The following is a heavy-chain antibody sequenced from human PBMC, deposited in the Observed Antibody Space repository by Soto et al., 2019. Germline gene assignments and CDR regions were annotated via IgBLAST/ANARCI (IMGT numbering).Heavy chain of an antibody. D-gene: IGHD1-1*01. J-gene: IGHJ4*02. CDR2: ISGSGGGT. Sequence: GSLRLSCAASGFTFSSYAMSWVRQAPGKGLEWVSSISGSGGGTYYADSVKGRFTFSRDNSKNTLYLQMNSLRAEDTAVYYCAKFGMATTKRSPPYYIDYWGQGALVTVSS. CDR1: GFTFSSYA. V-gene: IGHV3-23*01. CDR3: AKFGMATTKRSPPYYIDY.